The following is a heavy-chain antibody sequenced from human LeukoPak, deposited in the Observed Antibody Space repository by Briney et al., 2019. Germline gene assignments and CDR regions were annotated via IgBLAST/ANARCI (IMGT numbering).Heavy chain of an antibody. CDR1: GGAIISDNFY. CDR2: INYSGTT. CDR3: GRLFDS. J-gene: IGHJ4*02. Sequence: SETLSLTCTVSGGAIISDNFYWGWVRQPPGKGLEWVGSINYSGTTYYNPSLRSRVSISVDTSRTQFFLRLISVTAADTAVYYCGRLFDSWGQGILVTVSS. V-gene: IGHV4-39*01.